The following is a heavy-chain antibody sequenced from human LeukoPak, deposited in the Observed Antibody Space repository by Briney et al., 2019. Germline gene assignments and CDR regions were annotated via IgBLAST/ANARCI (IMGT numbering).Heavy chain of an antibody. V-gene: IGHV1-18*01. Sequence: ASVKVSCKASGYTFTSYVISWVRQAPGQGLEWMEWISAYNGNTNYAQKLQGRVTMTTDTSTSTAYMELRSLRSDDTAVYYCARLSWDCSGGSCYPGDFDYWGQGTLVTVSS. CDR2: ISAYNGNT. J-gene: IGHJ4*02. CDR1: GYTFTSYV. D-gene: IGHD2-15*01. CDR3: ARLSWDCSGGSCYPGDFDY.